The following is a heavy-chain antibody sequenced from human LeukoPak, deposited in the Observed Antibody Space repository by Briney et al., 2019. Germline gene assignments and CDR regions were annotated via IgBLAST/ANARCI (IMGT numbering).Heavy chain of an antibody. CDR2: IIPILGIA. V-gene: IGHV1-69*04. Sequence: GASGKVSCKASGGTFSSYAISWVRQAPGQGLEWMGRIIPILGIANYAQKLQGRVTMTTDTSTSTAYMELRSLRSDDTAVYYCARVSNHDAFDIWGQGTMVTVSS. CDR1: GGTFSSYA. J-gene: IGHJ3*02. CDR3: ARVSNHDAFDI.